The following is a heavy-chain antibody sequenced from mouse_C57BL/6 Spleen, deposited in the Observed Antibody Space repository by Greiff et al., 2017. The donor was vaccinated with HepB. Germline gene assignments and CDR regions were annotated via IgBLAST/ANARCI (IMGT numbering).Heavy chain of an antibody. CDR3: ANRYAMDY. Sequence: VQLQQSGPELVKPGASVKISCKASGYAFSSSWMNWVKQRPGKGLEWIGRIYPGDGDTNYNGKFKGKATLTADKSSSTAYMQLSSLTSEDSAVYFCANRYAMDYWGQGTSVTVSS. CDR2: IYPGDGDT. V-gene: IGHV1-82*01. J-gene: IGHJ4*01. CDR1: GYAFSSSW.